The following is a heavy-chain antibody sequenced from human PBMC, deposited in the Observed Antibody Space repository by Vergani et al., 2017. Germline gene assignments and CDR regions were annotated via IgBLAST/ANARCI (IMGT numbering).Heavy chain of an antibody. CDR3: ARHLGVRATDDFDY. CDR1: GGSISSYY. D-gene: IGHD3-10*01. CDR2: IYYSGST. J-gene: IGHJ4*02. V-gene: IGHV4-59*08. Sequence: QVQLQESGPGLVTPSETLSLTCTVSGGSISSYYWSWIRQRPGKGREWIGYIYYSGSTNYNPSLKSRVTISVDTSKNQFALKLSSVTADDTAVYYCARHLGVRATDDFDYWGQGTLVTVSS.